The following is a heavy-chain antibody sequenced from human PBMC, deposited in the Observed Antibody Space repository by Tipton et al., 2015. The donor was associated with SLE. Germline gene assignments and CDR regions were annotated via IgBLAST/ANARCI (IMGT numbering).Heavy chain of an antibody. J-gene: IGHJ4*02. CDR2: VSYSGST. Sequence: TLSLTCTVSGASISTYYWSWIRQPPGKGLEWIGYVSYSGSTNYNPSLKSRVTISVDTSKNQLSLKLSSVTAADTAVYYCARRLNNWDPFDYWGQGTLVTVSS. CDR1: GASISTYY. V-gene: IGHV4-59*01. CDR3: ARRLNNWDPFDY. D-gene: IGHD1-20*01.